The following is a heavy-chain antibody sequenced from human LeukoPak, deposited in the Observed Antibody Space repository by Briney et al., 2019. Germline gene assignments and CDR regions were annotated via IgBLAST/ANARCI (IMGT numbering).Heavy chain of an antibody. Sequence: PGRSLRLSCAASGFTFDDYAMHWVRQAPGKGLEWVSGISWNSGSIGYADSVKGRFTISRDNAKNSLYLQMNSLRAEDTALYCCAKETDAFDIWGQGTMVTVSS. J-gene: IGHJ3*02. CDR3: AKETDAFDI. CDR2: ISWNSGSI. V-gene: IGHV3-9*01. CDR1: GFTFDDYA.